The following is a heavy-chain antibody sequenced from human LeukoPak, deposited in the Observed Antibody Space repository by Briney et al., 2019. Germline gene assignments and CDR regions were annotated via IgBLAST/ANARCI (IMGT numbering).Heavy chain of an antibody. CDR1: GGSISSYY. Sequence: SSETLSLTCTVSGGSISSYYWSWIRQPPGKGLEWIGYIYYSGSTNYNPSLKSRVTISVDTSKNQFSLKLSSVTAADTAVYYCARRITIPGTNPGWFAPWGQGTLVTVSS. CDR3: ARRITIPGTNPGWFAP. V-gene: IGHV4-59*01. CDR2: IYYSGST. J-gene: IGHJ5*02. D-gene: IGHD3-3*01.